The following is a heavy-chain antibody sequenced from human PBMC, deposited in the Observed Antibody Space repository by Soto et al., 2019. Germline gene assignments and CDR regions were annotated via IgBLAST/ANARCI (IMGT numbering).Heavy chain of an antibody. D-gene: IGHD5-12*01. J-gene: IGHJ6*02. CDR3: ARDRPLSPGYDDYYYYGMDV. Sequence: PSETLSLTCSVYGGSISRGGFYWTWIRQHPGKGLEWIGFIYDSGGTYYNASLKSRVTISGDTSKNQLSLKLSSVTSADTAVYYCARDRPLSPGYDDYYYYGMDVWGQGTTVTVSS. CDR1: GGSISRGGFY. V-gene: IGHV4-31*03. CDR2: IYDSGGT.